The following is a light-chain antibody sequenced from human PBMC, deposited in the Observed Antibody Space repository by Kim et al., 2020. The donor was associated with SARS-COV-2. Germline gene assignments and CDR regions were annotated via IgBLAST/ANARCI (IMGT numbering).Light chain of an antibody. J-gene: IGLJ3*02. CDR2: EVS. CDR1: SSDVGGYNY. Sequence: GQSGTTPCTATSSDVGGYNYVSWYQQQPGKAPKLIIYEVSKRPSGVPDRFSGSKSGNTASLTVSGLQAEDEADYYCSSYAGSNNLLFGGGTQLTVL. V-gene: IGLV2-8*01. CDR3: SSYAGSNNLL.